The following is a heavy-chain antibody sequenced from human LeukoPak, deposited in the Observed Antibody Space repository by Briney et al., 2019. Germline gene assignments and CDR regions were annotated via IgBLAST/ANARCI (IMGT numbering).Heavy chain of an antibody. CDR1: GYTFTGYY. D-gene: IGHD3-10*01. J-gene: IGHJ3*02. CDR2: INPNSGGT. CDR3: ASRGASSDAFDI. Sequence: ASVKVSCKASGYTFTGYYMHWVRRAPGQGLEWMGWINPNSGGTNYAQKFQGRVTMTEDTSTDTAYMELSSLRSEDTAVYYCASRGASSDAFDIWGQGTMVTVSS. V-gene: IGHV1-2*02.